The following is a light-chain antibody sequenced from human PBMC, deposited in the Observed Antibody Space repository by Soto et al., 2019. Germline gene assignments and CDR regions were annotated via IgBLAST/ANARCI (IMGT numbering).Light chain of an antibody. J-gene: IGKJ5*01. V-gene: IGKV1-5*01. Sequence: DIQMTQSPSTLSASVGDRVVITCRASQSITTWLAWYQQKPAKAPKLLIYDASSLESGVPSRFSGSRSGTDFTLTISSLQPEDFATYYCQQANSFPLTFGQGIRLEIK. CDR3: QQANSFPLT. CDR1: QSITTW. CDR2: DAS.